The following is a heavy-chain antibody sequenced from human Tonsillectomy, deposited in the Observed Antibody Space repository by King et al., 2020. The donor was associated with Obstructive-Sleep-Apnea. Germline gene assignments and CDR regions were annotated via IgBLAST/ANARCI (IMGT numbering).Heavy chain of an antibody. D-gene: IGHD7-27*01. Sequence: VQLVESGGGAVQTGRSLRLSCAASGFFFSGYGLHWVRQVPGKGLEWVAVISYDGGSKHYADSVKGRFTISRDNSKNTMYLQMNSLRVEDTAVYYCARPLGLSRVPYFDYWGHGTRVTVSS. CDR3: ARPLGLSRVPYFDY. CDR1: GFFFSGYG. CDR2: ISYDGGSK. J-gene: IGHJ4*01. V-gene: IGHV3-33*01.